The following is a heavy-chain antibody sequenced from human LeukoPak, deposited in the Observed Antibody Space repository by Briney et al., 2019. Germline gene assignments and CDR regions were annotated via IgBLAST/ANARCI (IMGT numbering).Heavy chain of an antibody. CDR3: AKSWNYYDSSGDDALDI. D-gene: IGHD3-22*01. V-gene: IGHV3-23*01. CDR2: ISGSGIST. Sequence: GGPLRLSCAASGFTFSDYYMSWIRQAPGKGLEWVSGISGSGISTYYADSVKGRFTISRDNSKNTLYLQMNSLRVEDTAVYYCAKSWNYYDSSGDDALDIWGQGTMVTVSS. J-gene: IGHJ3*02. CDR1: GFTFSDYY.